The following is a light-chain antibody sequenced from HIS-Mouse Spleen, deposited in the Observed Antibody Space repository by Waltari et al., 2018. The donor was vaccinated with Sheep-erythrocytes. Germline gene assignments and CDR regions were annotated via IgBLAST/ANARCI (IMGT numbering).Light chain of an antibody. CDR2: DVS. V-gene: IGLV2-11*01. CDR3: CSYAGSYTVV. CDR1: SSDVGGYIY. J-gene: IGLJ2*01. Sequence: QSALTQPRSVSGSPGQSVTISCTGPSSDVGGYIYVSWYQQHPGKAPKLLIYDVSKRPAGVPDRFSGSKSGNTASLTISGLQAEDEADYYCCSYAGSYTVVFGGGTKLTVL.